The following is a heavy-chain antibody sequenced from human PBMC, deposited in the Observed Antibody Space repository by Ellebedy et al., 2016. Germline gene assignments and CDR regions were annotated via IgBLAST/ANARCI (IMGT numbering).Heavy chain of an antibody. CDR3: ARDSPSTVINYYYGMDV. CDR2: IYYSGST. V-gene: IGHV4-59*01. Sequence: SETLSLTCTVSGGSISSYYWSWIRQPPGKGLEWIGYIYYSGSTNYNPSLKSRVTIPVDTSKNQFSLKLSSVTAADTAVYYCARDSPSTVINYYYGMDVWGQGTTVTVSS. CDR1: GGSISSYY. D-gene: IGHD4-11*01. J-gene: IGHJ6*02.